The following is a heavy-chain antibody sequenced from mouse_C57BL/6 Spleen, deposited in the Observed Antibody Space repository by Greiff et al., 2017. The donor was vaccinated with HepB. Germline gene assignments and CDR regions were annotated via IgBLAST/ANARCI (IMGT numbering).Heavy chain of an antibody. J-gene: IGHJ4*01. V-gene: IGHV1-54*01. D-gene: IGHD2-4*01. Sequence: VQLQQSGAELVRPGTSVKVSCKASGYAFTNYLIEWVKQRPGQGLEWIGVINPGSGGTNYNEKFKGKATLTADKSSSTAYMQLSSLTSEDSAVYFCGRSGGLRHAMDYWGQGTSVTVSS. CDR3: GRSGGLRHAMDY. CDR2: INPGSGGT. CDR1: GYAFTNYL.